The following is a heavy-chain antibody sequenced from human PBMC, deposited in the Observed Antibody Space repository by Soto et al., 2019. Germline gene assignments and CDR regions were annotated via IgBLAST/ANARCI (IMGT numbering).Heavy chain of an antibody. CDR1: GYTFTDYW. J-gene: IGHJ5*02. CDR3: ARQSSDTYSDYFDP. Sequence: GESLKISCMGSGYTFTDYWIGWVRQMPGKGLEWMGIIYPDDSDVRYSPSFQGQVTMSVDKSSNTAYLQWTSLKASDTAIYYCARQSSDTYSDYFDPWGQGTLVTSPQ. V-gene: IGHV5-51*01. CDR2: IYPDDSDV. D-gene: IGHD2-15*01.